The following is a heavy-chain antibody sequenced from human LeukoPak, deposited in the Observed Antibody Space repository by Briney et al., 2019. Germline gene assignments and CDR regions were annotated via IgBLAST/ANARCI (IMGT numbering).Heavy chain of an antibody. J-gene: IGHJ3*02. CDR2: IYPGDSDT. D-gene: IGHD3-22*01. V-gene: IGHV5-51*01. CDR3: ARPLFCYYDSSGYYSDAFDI. Sequence: GESLKISCKGSGYSFTSYWIGWVRQMPGKGLEWMGIIYPGDSDTRYSPSFQGQVTISADKSISTAYLQWSSLKASDTAMYYCARPLFCYYDSSGYYSDAFDIWGQGTMVTVSS. CDR1: GYSFTSYW.